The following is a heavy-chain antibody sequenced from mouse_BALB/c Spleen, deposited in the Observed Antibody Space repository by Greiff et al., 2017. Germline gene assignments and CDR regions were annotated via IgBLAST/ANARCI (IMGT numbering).Heavy chain of an antibody. V-gene: IGHV5-12-1*01. Sequence: DVKLVESGGGLVKPGGSLKLSCAASGFAFSSYDMSWVRQTPEKRLEWVAYISSGGGSTYYPDTVKGRFTISRDNAKNTLYLQMSSLKSEDTAMYYCARPYYGSSYGQWGQGTTLTVSS. D-gene: IGHD1-1*01. CDR1: GFAFSSYD. J-gene: IGHJ2*01. CDR2: ISSGGGST. CDR3: ARPYYGSSYGQ.